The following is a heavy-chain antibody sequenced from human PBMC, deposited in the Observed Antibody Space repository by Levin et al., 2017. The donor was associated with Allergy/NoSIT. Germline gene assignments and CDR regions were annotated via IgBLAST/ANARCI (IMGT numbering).Heavy chain of an antibody. CDR1: GGSVSSGSYC. CDR3: ARARTCSGGRCFLTFYFDY. V-gene: IGHV4-61*01. Sequence: SQTLSLTCTVSGGSVSSGSYCWSWIRQPPGKGLEWIGYMSYSGSTNYNPSLKSRVTISVDTSKNQFSLKVSSVTAADTAVYYCARARTCSGGRCFLTFYFDYWGQGALVTVSS. CDR2: MSYSGST. D-gene: IGHD2-15*01. J-gene: IGHJ4*02.